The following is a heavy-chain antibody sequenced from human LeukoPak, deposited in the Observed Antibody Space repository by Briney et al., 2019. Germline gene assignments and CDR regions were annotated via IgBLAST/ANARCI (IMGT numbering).Heavy chain of an antibody. D-gene: IGHD5-18*01. V-gene: IGHV4-61*02. J-gene: IGHJ4*02. CDR1: GGSISSGSYY. Sequence: SQTPSLTCTVSGGSISSGSYYWSWIRQPAGKGLEWIGRIYTSGSTNYNPSLKSRVTISVDTSKNQFSLKLSSVTAADTAVYYCARAGIPYYFGYWGQGTLVTVSS. CDR3: ARAGIPYYFGY. CDR2: IYTSGST.